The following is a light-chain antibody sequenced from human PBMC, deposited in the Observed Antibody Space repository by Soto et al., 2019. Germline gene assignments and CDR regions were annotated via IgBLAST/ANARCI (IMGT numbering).Light chain of an antibody. V-gene: IGKV1-39*01. Sequence: DIQMTQSPSSLSASVGDRVTITCRASQSITNYLNWYQQKPGQAPKLLIYAASSLQSGVPSRFSGSGSGTDFTLTISSLQPEDFAIYYCQQSYSPPRTFVQGTKVEI. CDR3: QQSYSPPRT. CDR2: AAS. CDR1: QSITNY. J-gene: IGKJ1*01.